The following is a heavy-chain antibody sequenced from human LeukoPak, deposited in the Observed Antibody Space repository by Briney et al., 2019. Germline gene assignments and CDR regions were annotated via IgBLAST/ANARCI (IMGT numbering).Heavy chain of an antibody. D-gene: IGHD2-21*01. V-gene: IGHV4-31*03. Sequence: SETLSLTCTVSGGSISSGGYYWSWIRQHPGKGLEWIGYIYYSGSTYYNPSLKSRVTISVDTSKNQFSLKLSSVTAADTAVCYCARMRRGAIALALHHNYYGMDVWGQGTTVTVSS. CDR1: GGSISSGGYY. CDR2: IYYSGST. CDR3: ARMRRGAIALALHHNYYGMDV. J-gene: IGHJ6*02.